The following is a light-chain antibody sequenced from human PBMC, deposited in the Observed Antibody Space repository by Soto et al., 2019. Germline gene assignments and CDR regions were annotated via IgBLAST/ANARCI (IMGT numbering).Light chain of an antibody. V-gene: IGKV3-20*01. Sequence: EGVLAQVPGTPFFSPGERATVSWRGSQSVSSSDLAWYQQKPGQAPRLLISGASSRATGIPDRFSGSGSGTDFTLTISRLEPEDFAVFYCQQYGTSPPTFGQGTKVDIK. CDR1: QSVSSSD. CDR3: QQYGTSPPT. CDR2: GAS. J-gene: IGKJ1*01.